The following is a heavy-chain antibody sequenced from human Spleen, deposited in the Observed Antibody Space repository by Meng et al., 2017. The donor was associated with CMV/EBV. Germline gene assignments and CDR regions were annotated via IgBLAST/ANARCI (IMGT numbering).Heavy chain of an antibody. CDR2: FIPMFGSA. CDR3: ATGEGYCTGYSCQHLEYFQY. Sequence: SVKVSCKASGGTFSSYAFNWVRQAPGQGLQWVGGFIPMFGSATYAQKFQDRLTITSDESTSTAYMELSSLRSEDTAMYFCATGEGYCTGYSCQHLEYFQYWGQGTLVTVSS. D-gene: IGHD2-8*02. V-gene: IGHV1-69*13. J-gene: IGHJ1*01. CDR1: GGTFSSYA.